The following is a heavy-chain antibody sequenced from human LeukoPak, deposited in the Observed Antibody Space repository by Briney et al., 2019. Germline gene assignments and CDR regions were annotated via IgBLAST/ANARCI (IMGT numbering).Heavy chain of an antibody. CDR2: INPNSGGT. Sequence: GASVKVSCKASGYTFIDYYIHWVRQAPGQGLEWMGRINPNSGGTNYAQKFQGRVTMTRDTSISTAYMELSRLRSDDTAVFYCARDPWGGDIVVVPAAIHDPWGQGTLVTVSS. D-gene: IGHD2-2*01. CDR1: GYTFIDYY. J-gene: IGHJ5*02. V-gene: IGHV1-2*06. CDR3: ARDPWGGDIVVVPAAIHDP.